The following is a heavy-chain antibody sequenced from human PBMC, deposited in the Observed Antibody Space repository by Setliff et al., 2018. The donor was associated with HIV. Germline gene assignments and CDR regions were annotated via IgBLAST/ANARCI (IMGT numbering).Heavy chain of an antibody. CDR1: GYSVSSGYF. J-gene: IGHJ4*02. CDR3: ARGRSITIFGVAYFDF. D-gene: IGHD3-3*01. CDR2: IFHTGST. Sequence: SETLSLTCAVSGYSVSSGYFWGWIRQPPGKGLEWIGSIFHTGSTYYNPSLKSRVTISVDTSKNQFSLRLTSVTAADTAVYYCARGRSITIFGVAYFDFWGQGTQVTVSS. V-gene: IGHV4-38-2*01.